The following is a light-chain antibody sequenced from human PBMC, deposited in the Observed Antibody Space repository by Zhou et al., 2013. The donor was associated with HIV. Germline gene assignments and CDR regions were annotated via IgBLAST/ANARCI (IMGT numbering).Light chain of an antibody. CDR2: DAS. CDR3: QQRSNWAIT. J-gene: IGKJ5*01. CDR1: QSVSNS. Sequence: IVLAQSPATLSLSPGERATLSCRVSQSVSNSVAWYQQKPGQAPRLLIYDASNRATGIPARFSGSGSGTDFTLTISSLEPEDFAVYYCQQRSNWAITFGQGTRPEIK. V-gene: IGKV3-11*01.